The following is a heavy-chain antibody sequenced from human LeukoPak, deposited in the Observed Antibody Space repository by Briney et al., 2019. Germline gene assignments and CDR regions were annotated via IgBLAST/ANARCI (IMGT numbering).Heavy chain of an antibody. CDR2: IWYDGSNK. V-gene: IGHV3-33*01. Sequence: GGSLRLSCAASGFTFSSYGMHWVRQAPGKGLEWVAVIWYDGSNKYYADSVKGRFTISRDNSKNTLYLQMNSLRAEDTAVYYCAREGDSSGYYGMDVWGQGTTVTVSS. J-gene: IGHJ6*02. CDR3: AREGDSSGYYGMDV. CDR1: GFTFSSYG. D-gene: IGHD3-22*01.